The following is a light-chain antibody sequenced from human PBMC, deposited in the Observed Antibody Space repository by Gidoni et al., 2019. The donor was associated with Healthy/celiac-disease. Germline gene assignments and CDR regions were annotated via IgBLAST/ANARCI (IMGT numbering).Light chain of an antibody. CDR1: QDISNY. CDR3: QQYDNLIFT. CDR2: DAS. V-gene: IGKV1-33*01. J-gene: IGKJ3*01. Sequence: DIQMTQSPSSLSASVGDRVTITCQASQDISNYLNWYQQKPGKAPKLLIYDASNLETGVPSRFSGGGSGTDFTFTISSLQPEDIVTYYCQQYDNLIFTFGPGTKVDIK.